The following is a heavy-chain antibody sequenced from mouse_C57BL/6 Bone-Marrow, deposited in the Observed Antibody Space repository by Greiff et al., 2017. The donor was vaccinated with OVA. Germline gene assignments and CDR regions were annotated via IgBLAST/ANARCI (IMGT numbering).Heavy chain of an antibody. J-gene: IGHJ1*01. Sequence: VQLQQPGAELVKPGASVKLSCKASGYTFTSYWMQWVKQRPGQGLEWIGWIDPSDSYTNYNQKFKGKATLTVDTSSSTAYMQLSSLTSEDSAVYYDGASRFITTVVATSNFDVADSGKAITVTS. V-gene: IGHV1-50*01. CDR3: GASRFITTVVATSNFDV. D-gene: IGHD1-1*01. CDR1: GYTFTSYW. CDR2: IDPSDSYT.